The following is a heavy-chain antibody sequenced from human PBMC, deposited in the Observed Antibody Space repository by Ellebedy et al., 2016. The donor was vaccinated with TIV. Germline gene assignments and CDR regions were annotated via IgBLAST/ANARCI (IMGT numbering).Heavy chain of an antibody. CDR3: ARDLQGPKAFDF. Sequence: GGSLRLXCAASGFTLSSYWMHWVRQAPGKGLVWVSCINSDGNGIRYADSVKGRFTISRDNAKNTLYLQMNSLRAEDTAVYFCARDLQGPKAFDFWGQGTMVTVSS. CDR2: INSDGNGI. J-gene: IGHJ3*01. CDR1: GFTLSSYW. V-gene: IGHV3-74*01.